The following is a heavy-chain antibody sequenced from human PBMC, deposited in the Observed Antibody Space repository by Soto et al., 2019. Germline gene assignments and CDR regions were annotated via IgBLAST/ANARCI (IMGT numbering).Heavy chain of an antibody. D-gene: IGHD6-19*01. J-gene: IGHJ4*02. CDR3: GRGLGGGWYYFDY. V-gene: IGHV1-18*04. Sequence: QGHLVQSGVEVKGPGASVRVSCKASGYSFINYDIGWVRQAPGQGLEWMGWITVNSGNTNYPQKFQGRVTMTTDTSTSTAYMELRSLTSDDTAVSYCGRGLGGGWYYFDYWGPGTLVTVSS. CDR2: ITVNSGNT. CDR1: GYSFINYD.